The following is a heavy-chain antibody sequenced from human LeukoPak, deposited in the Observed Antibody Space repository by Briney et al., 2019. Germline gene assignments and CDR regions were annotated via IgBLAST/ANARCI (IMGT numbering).Heavy chain of an antibody. D-gene: IGHD6-19*01. Sequence: ASVKVSCKASGYTFTSYGISWVRQAPGQGLEWMGWISAYNGNTNYAQKFQGRVTITADKSTSTAYMELSSLRSEDTAVYYCARGPYSSGWYNYWGQGTLVTVSS. CDR1: GYTFTSYG. V-gene: IGHV1-18*01. CDR2: ISAYNGNT. J-gene: IGHJ4*02. CDR3: ARGPYSSGWYNY.